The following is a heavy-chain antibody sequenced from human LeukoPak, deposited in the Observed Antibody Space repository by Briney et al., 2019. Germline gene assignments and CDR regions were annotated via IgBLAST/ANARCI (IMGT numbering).Heavy chain of an antibody. V-gene: IGHV1-18*01. CDR1: GYTFTSYG. CDR2: ISAYNGNT. J-gene: IGHJ6*03. D-gene: IGHD6-19*01. Sequence: WASVKVSCKASGYTFTSYGISWVRQAPGQGLEWMGWISAYNGNTNYAQKLQGRVTMTTDTSTSTAYMELRSLRSDDTAVYYCARDWWLVRYYYYYMDVWGKGTTVTVSS. CDR3: ARDWWLVRYYYYYMDV.